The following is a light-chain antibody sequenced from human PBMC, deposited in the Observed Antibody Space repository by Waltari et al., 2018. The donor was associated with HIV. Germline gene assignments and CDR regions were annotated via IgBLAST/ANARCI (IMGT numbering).Light chain of an antibody. V-gene: IGLV2-8*01. Sequence: QSALTQPPSASGSPGQSVTISCTGTSTDIGSYNYVSWYQQHPGKAPKLIIYEVNKRPSGFPDRFSGSKSGDTASLTVSGLQAEDEADYYCSSYAGSNIVLFGGGTKLTVL. CDR3: SSYAGSNIVL. J-gene: IGLJ2*01. CDR1: STDIGSYNY. CDR2: EVN.